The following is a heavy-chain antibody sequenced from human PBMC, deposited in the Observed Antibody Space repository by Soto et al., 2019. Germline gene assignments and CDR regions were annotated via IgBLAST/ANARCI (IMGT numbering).Heavy chain of an antibody. CDR3: ERERCSGGSCYSDAFDI. CDR2: INAGNGNT. Sequence: QVQLVQSGAEVKKPGASVKVSCKASGYTFTSYAMHWVRQAPGQRLELMGWINAGNGNTKYSQKFQGRVTITRDTSASTAYMELSRLRSEDTAVYYCERERCSGGSCYSDAFDIWGQGTMVTVSS. CDR1: GYTFTSYA. D-gene: IGHD2-15*01. V-gene: IGHV1-3*01. J-gene: IGHJ3*02.